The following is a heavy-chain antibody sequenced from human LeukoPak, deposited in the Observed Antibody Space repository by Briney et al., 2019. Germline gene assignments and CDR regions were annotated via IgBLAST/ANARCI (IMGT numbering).Heavy chain of an antibody. Sequence: PGGSLRLSCAASGFTFGSYNMNWVRQAPMKGLEWVSSIGSDGSYIYYADSVKGRFTISRDNAKNSLYLQMNSLTAEDTAVYYCARKMKTGDRVGAFDIWGQGTVVTISS. CDR2: IGSDGSYI. D-gene: IGHD1-1*01. V-gene: IGHV3-21*01. CDR3: ARKMKTGDRVGAFDI. CDR1: GFTFGSYN. J-gene: IGHJ3*02.